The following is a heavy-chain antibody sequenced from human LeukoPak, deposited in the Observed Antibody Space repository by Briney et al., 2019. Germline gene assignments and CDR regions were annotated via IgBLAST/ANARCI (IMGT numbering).Heavy chain of an antibody. CDR2: ISYDGSNK. V-gene: IGHV3-30*03. CDR1: GFTFSGYG. D-gene: IGHD3-22*01. Sequence: PGRSLRLSCAASGFTFSGYGMHWVRQAPGKGLEWVAVISYDGSNKYYADSVKGRFTISRDNSKNTVYLQMNSLGAEDTAVYSCARDSDYYDSSAYSFRGGLHYDFWGRGTLVTVSS. J-gene: IGHJ4*02. CDR3: ARDSDYYDSSAYSFRGGLHYDF.